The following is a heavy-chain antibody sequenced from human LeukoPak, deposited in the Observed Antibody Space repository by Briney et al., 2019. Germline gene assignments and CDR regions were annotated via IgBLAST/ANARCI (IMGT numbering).Heavy chain of an antibody. CDR1: GFTFTTYG. J-gene: IGHJ4*02. CDR3: ARGSSSSSSRLQFDY. Sequence: PGGSLRLSCAASGFTFTTYGMHWVRQAPGKGLEWVAFIRYDGNSKYYADSVKGRFTISRDNSKNTLYLQMNSLRPEDTAVYYCARGSSSSSSRLQFDYWGQGTLVTVSS. CDR2: IRYDGNSK. V-gene: IGHV3-30*02. D-gene: IGHD2-2*01.